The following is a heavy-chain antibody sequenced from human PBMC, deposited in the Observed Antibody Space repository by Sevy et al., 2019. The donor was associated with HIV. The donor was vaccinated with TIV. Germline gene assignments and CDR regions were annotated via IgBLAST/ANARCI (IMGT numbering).Heavy chain of an antibody. CDR1: GFDFSIYS. CDR2: LSFGCGKI. D-gene: IGHD2-8*01. V-gene: IGHV3-23*01. Sequence: GGSLRLSCAAAGFDFSIYSMSWVRQAPGKGLEWVSTLSFGCGKINYADSVKGRFTISRDNSKSSVYLQMNNMRVEDTAVYYCAREGCTKPHDYWGQGTLVTVSS. CDR3: AREGCTKPHDY. J-gene: IGHJ4*02.